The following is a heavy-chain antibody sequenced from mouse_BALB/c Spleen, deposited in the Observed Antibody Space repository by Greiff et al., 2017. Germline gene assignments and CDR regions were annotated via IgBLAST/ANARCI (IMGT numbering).Heavy chain of an antibody. J-gene: IGHJ2*01. CDR2: INPSTGYT. CDR1: GYTFTSYW. Sequence: QVQLKQSGAELAKPGASVKMSCKASGYTFTSYWMHWVKQRPGQGLEWIGYINPSTGYTEYNQKFKDKATLTADKSSSTAYMQLSSPTSEDSAVYYCARGYYGLFDYWGQGTTLTVSS. V-gene: IGHV1-7*01. D-gene: IGHD1-2*01. CDR3: ARGYYGLFDY.